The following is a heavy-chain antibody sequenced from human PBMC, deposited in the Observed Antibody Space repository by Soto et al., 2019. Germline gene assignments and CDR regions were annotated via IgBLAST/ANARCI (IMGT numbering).Heavy chain of an antibody. Sequence: GGSLRLSCAASGFTFDDYGMSWVRQAPGKGLEWVSGINWNGGSTGYADSVKGRFTISRDNAKNSLYLQMNSLRAEDTALYHCARVYVRRTTDYYYYYMDVWGKGTTVTVSS. J-gene: IGHJ6*03. D-gene: IGHD3-10*02. CDR1: GFTFDDYG. CDR2: INWNGGST. V-gene: IGHV3-20*01. CDR3: ARVYVRRTTDYYYYYMDV.